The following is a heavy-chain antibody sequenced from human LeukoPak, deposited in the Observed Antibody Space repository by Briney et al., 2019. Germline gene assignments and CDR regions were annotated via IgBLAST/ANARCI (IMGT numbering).Heavy chain of an antibody. CDR3: ASPIDSSGRHFDY. J-gene: IGHJ4*02. V-gene: IGHV5-51*01. Sequence: GESLKISCKGSGYSFTSYWIGWVRQMPGKGLEWMGSIYPGDSDTRYSPSFQGQVTISADKSISTSYLQWSSLKASDTAMYYCASPIDSSGRHFDYWGQGTLVTVSS. CDR2: IYPGDSDT. D-gene: IGHD3-22*01. CDR1: GYSFTSYW.